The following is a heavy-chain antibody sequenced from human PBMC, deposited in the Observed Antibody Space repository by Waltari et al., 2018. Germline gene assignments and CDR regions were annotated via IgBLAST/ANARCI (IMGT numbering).Heavy chain of an antibody. Sequence: EVQLVQSGGGLVQPGGSLKLSCAASGFSLSGSAIHWVRQASGKGLGWVGRFRFRQKKSRAADAVWVKGRFTVCRDESNTAAYLQMNSLKTKATALYFCSREPISGIYEETWGQGALVTGSS. V-gene: IGHV3-73*01. J-gene: IGHJ4*02. CDR1: GFSLSGSA. CDR3: SREPISGIYEET. D-gene: IGHD1-26*01. CDR2: FRFRQKKSRA.